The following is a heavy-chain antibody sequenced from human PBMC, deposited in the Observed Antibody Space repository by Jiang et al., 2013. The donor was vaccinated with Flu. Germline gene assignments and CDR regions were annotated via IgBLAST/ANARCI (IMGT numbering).Heavy chain of an antibody. CDR1: GGSISSYY. V-gene: IGHV4-59*01. CDR3: TRGHDYGVYVGMDV. D-gene: IGHD4-17*01. J-gene: IGHJ6*04. Sequence: SGPGLVKPSETLSLTCTVSGGSISSYYWSWIRQPPGKGLEWIGYIYYSGSTNYNPSLKSRVTISVDTSEKQFSLKLSSVTAADTAVYYCTRGHDYGVYVGMDVWGKGTTVTVSS. CDR2: IYYSGST.